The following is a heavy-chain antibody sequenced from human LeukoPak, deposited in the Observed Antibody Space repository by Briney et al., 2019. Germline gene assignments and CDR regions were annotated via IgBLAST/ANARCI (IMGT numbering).Heavy chain of an antibody. D-gene: IGHD3-22*01. CDR1: GGTFSSYA. V-gene: IGHV1-69*04. Sequence: SVKVSCKASGGTFSSYAISWVRQAPGQGLEWMGRIIPIVDITNYAQKFQGRVTITADKFTSTAYMELSSLRSEDTAVYYCASAXKDYYDSSGYHGDYFDYWGQGTQVTVSS. CDR2: IIPIVDIT. J-gene: IGHJ4*02. CDR3: ASAXKDYYDSSGYHGDYFDY.